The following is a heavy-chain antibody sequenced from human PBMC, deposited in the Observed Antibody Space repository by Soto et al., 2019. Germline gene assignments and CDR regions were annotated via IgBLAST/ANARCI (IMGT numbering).Heavy chain of an antibody. J-gene: IGHJ4*02. CDR2: VYYSGTT. CDR3: ARTTAVPNSLRSRYFFDY. V-gene: IGHV4-61*01. D-gene: IGHD4-17*01. CDR1: GGSVSDKTYY. Sequence: SETLSLTCSVSGGSVSDKTYYWSWIRQPPGKRLEWIGYVYYSGTTNYNLSLKSRVIISVDLSKNQFSLRLSSVTTADTALYYCARTTAVPNSLRSRYFFDYWGQGTLVTVSS.